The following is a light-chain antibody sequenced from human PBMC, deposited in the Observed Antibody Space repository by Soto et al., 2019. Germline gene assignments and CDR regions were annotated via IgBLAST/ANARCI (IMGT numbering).Light chain of an antibody. CDR3: SSYVSYSTFVV. V-gene: IGLV2-14*01. CDR1: SRDVGGYNY. CDR2: EVS. J-gene: IGLJ2*01. Sequence: QLVLTQPASVSGSPGQSITISCTGTSRDVGGYNYVSWHQQHPGKAPKVIITEVSNRPSGVSDRFSGSKSGNTASLTISGLQAEDEADYYCSSYVSYSTFVVFGGGTKLTVL.